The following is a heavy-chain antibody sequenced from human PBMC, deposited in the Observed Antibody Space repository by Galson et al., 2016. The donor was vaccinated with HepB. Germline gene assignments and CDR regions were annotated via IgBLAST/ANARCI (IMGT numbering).Heavy chain of an antibody. CDR1: GFTSSSYW. CDR3: ARRGVGSGPNFDL. D-gene: IGHD1-26*01. Sequence: SLRLSCAASGFTSSSYWMNWVRQAPGKGPEWVANINDDGRTKHFLDSVKGRFTISRDTTKNSVYLQMDSLRAKDTAVYYCARRGVGSGPNFDLWGQGTLVTVSS. J-gene: IGHJ4*02. CDR2: INDDGRTK. V-gene: IGHV3-7*03.